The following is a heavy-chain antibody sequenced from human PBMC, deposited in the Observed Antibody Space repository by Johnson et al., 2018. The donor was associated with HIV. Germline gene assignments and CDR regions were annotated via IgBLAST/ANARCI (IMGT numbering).Heavy chain of an antibody. V-gene: IGHV3-23*04. CDR3: ARDLGRPDAFDV. Sequence: VQLVESGGGLVQPGGSLRLSCAASGFTFSNYAMTWVRQSPGKGLEWVSTISVSGDSTYYADSVKGRFTISREKSKNTLYVQINSLRVEDTAVYYCARDLGRPDAFDVWGQGTMVTVSS. CDR2: ISVSGDST. CDR1: GFTFSNYA. D-gene: IGHD2-15*01. J-gene: IGHJ3*01.